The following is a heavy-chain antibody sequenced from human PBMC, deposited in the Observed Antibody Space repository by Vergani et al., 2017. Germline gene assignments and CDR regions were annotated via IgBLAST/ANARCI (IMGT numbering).Heavy chain of an antibody. Sequence: QVQLVQSGAEVKKPGASVKVSCKASGYTFTGYYMHWVRQAPGQGLEWMGWINPNSGGTNYAQKFQGWVTMTRDTSISPAYMELSRLRSDDTAVYYCARDKGPPMIRAGTPAVYYYYGMDVWGQGTTVTVSS. J-gene: IGHJ6*02. CDR1: GYTFTGYY. D-gene: IGHD6-13*01. CDR2: INPNSGGT. V-gene: IGHV1-2*04. CDR3: ARDKGPPMIRAGTPAVYYYYGMDV.